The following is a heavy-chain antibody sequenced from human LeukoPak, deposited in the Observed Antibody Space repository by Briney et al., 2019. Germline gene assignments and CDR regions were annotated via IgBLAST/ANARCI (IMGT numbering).Heavy chain of an antibody. CDR2: INPSGGST. J-gene: IGHJ4*02. D-gene: IGHD3-10*01. Sequence: ASVKVSCKASGYTFTSYYMHWVRQAPGQGLEWMGIINPSGGSTSYAQKFQGRVTMTRDTSIRTADMELSRLRSDDTAVYYCARVDVTMVREDFDYWGQGTLVTVSS. CDR3: ARVDVTMVREDFDY. CDR1: GYTFTSYY. V-gene: IGHV1-46*01.